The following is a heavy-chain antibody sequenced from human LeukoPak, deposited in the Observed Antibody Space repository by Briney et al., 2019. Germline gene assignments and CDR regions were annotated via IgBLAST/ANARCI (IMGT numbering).Heavy chain of an antibody. D-gene: IGHD6-6*01. V-gene: IGHV4-39*02. Sequence: PSETLSLTCSVSGGSIAVDHYYWGWIRQPPGKGLEWIGSGLYTGNTYSNPSLRSRVTISVDTSKNEFSLKMNSVTAADTAVYYCAREHRSSKYFDSWGQGALMIVSS. CDR2: GLYTGNT. CDR3: AREHRSSKYFDS. J-gene: IGHJ4*02. CDR1: GGSIAVDHYY.